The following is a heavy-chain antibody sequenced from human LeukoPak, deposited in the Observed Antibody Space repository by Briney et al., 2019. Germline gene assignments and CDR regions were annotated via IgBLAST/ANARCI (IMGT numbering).Heavy chain of an antibody. J-gene: IGHJ4*02. V-gene: IGHV4-34*01. CDR3: ARGKRPFYGSGSYVDY. CDR1: GGSFSGYY. CDR2: INHSGST. Sequence: SETLSLTCAVYGGSFSGYYWSWVRQPPGQGLERIGEINHSGSTNYNPSLKIRVTISVDTSKHQFSLKLSSVTAADTAVYYCARGKRPFYGSGSYVDYWGQGTLVTVSS. D-gene: IGHD3-10*01.